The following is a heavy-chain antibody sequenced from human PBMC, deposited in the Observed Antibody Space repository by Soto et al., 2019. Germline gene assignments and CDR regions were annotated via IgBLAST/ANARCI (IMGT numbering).Heavy chain of an antibody. CDR3: ARQRTTVVAQAYFDH. J-gene: IGHJ4*02. Sequence: SETLSLTCIVSGESISSSSYYWGWNRQPPGKGLEGIGSIYYSGRTYYNPSFKSGVTISIDTSKNQFSQKLSSVNATDTAVYYCARQRTTVVAQAYFDHWGQGTLVTVSS. CDR2: IYYSGRT. CDR1: GESISSSSYY. D-gene: IGHD2-15*01. V-gene: IGHV4-39*01.